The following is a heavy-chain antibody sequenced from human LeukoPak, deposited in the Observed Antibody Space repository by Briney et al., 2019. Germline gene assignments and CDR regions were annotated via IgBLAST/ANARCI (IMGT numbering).Heavy chain of an antibody. CDR1: GGSVSSGSYY. J-gene: IGHJ6*02. V-gene: IGHV4-61*01. CDR3: ARVYSSGWHHYYYYGMDV. CDR2: IYYSGST. D-gene: IGHD6-19*01. Sequence: KPSETLSLTCTVSGGSVSSGSYYWSWVRQPPGKGLEWIGYIYYSGSTNYNPSLKSRVTISVDTSKNQFSLKLSSVTAADTAVYYCARVYSSGWHHYYYYGMDVWGQGTTVTVSS.